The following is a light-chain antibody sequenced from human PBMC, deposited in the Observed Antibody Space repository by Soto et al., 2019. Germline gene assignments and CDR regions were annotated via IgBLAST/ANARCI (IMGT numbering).Light chain of an antibody. CDR2: AAS. J-gene: IGKJ4*01. CDR3: QQYVSPPT. CDR1: QSLSSNY. V-gene: IGKV3-20*01. Sequence: EIVLTQSPGTLSLSPGERAILSCRASQSLSSNYLAWYHQKPGQAPRLLIYAASNRATGIPDRFSGGGSGTDFTLTINGLEPEDFAVYFCQQYVSPPTFGGGTKVDIK.